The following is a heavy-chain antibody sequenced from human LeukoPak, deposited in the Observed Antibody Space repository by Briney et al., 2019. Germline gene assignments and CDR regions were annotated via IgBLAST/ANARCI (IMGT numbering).Heavy chain of an antibody. CDR3: VAEMTASAAFDL. Sequence: PSETLSLTCTVSGDSITSSSHYWGWIRQPPGKRLEWIGSIHHTGRNYSKAALKSRVTISMDTAKSQFSLKLNSVTAADSGVYYCVAEMTASAAFDLWGKGTMVAVSP. CDR1: GDSITSSSHY. CDR2: IHHTGRN. J-gene: IGHJ3*01. D-gene: IGHD2-21*02. V-gene: IGHV4-39*01.